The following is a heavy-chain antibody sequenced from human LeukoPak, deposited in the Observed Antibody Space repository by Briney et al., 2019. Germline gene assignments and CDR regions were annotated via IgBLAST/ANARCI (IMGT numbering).Heavy chain of an antibody. J-gene: IGHJ2*01. D-gene: IGHD3-9*01. CDR3: ARDAYDNTESVRWFDP. CDR1: GFTVSSNY. CDR2: LYRAGDT. V-gene: IGHV3-66*01. Sequence: PGGSLRLSCAAFGFTVSSNYMSWVRQPPGKGLEWVAVLYRAGDTYYADSVKGRFTISRDDSKNTLYLQMNTVRVEDTAVYYCARDAYDNTESVRWFDPWGRGTLVTVSS.